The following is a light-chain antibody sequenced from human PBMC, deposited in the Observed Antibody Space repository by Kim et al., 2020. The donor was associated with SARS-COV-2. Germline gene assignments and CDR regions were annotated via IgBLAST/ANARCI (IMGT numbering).Light chain of an antibody. Sequence: RATINCKSSQGVLYSSNNKNYVAWYQQKPGQPPKLLIYWASTRESGVPDRFSGSGSGTDFTLTISSLQAEDVAVYYCQQYYSTPLTFGQGTKLEI. V-gene: IGKV4-1*01. J-gene: IGKJ2*01. CDR3: QQYYSTPLT. CDR1: QGVLYSSNNKNY. CDR2: WAS.